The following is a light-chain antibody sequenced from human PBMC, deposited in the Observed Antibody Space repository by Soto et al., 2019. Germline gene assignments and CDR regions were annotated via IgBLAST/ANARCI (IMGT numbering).Light chain of an antibody. CDR1: QSFSSW. Sequence: DIQMTQSPSTLSASVGDTVTISCRASQSFSSWLAWYQQKPGKAPKLLIYDASSLESGVPSRFSGSGSGTEFTLTISSLQPDDFATYYCQQYNSYSWTFGQGTKVDIK. V-gene: IGKV1-5*01. CDR3: QQYNSYSWT. J-gene: IGKJ1*01. CDR2: DAS.